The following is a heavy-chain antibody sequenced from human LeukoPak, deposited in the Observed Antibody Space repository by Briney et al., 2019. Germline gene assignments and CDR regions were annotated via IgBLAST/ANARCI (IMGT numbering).Heavy chain of an antibody. V-gene: IGHV3-11*06. Sequence: GGSLRLSCAASGFTFSDYYMSWIRQAPGKGLEWVSYISSSSSYTNYADSVKGRFTISRDNAKNSLYLQMNSLRAEDTAVYYCARANIVVVTAIQKSCYFDYWGRGTLVTVSS. D-gene: IGHD2-21*02. CDR2: ISSSSSYT. CDR3: ARANIVVVTAIQKSCYFDY. CDR1: GFTFSDYY. J-gene: IGHJ4*02.